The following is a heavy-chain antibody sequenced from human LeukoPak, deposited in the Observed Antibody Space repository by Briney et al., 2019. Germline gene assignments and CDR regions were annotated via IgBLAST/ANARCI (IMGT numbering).Heavy chain of an antibody. Sequence: GGSLRLSCAASGFTFSSYAMSWVRQAPGKGLEWVGRTRNKAYNYTTEYAASVKGRFTISRDDSKNSLYLQMNSLKTEDTAVYYCARGSIYYYYGMDVWGLGTTVTVSS. CDR1: GFTFSSYA. D-gene: IGHD5-24*01. V-gene: IGHV3-72*01. CDR3: ARGSIYYYYGMDV. CDR2: TRNKAYNYTT. J-gene: IGHJ6*02.